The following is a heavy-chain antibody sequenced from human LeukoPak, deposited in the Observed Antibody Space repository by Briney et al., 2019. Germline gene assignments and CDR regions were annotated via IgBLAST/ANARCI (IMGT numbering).Heavy chain of an antibody. D-gene: IGHD3-16*01. Sequence: PERSLGLSCAASGFIFSNYAIHWVRQAPGKGLEWVAVISYDGSNKYYADSVKGRFTISRDISKNTLYLQMNSLRSDDTAVYYCARDLLGMTTWYYCGMDVWGQGTTVTVSS. CDR3: ARDLLGMTTWYYCGMDV. V-gene: IGHV3-30*04. CDR2: ISYDGSNK. CDR1: GFIFSNYA. J-gene: IGHJ6*02.